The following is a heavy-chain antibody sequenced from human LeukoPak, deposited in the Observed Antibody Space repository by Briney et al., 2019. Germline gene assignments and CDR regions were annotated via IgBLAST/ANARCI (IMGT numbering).Heavy chain of an antibody. D-gene: IGHD3-10*01. CDR2: IIPIFGTA. CDR3: ASSGYYYYYMDV. V-gene: IGHV1-69*05. J-gene: IGHJ6*03. Sequence: GASVKVSCKASGGTFSSYVISWVRQAPGQGLEGMGGIIPIFGTANYAQKFQGRVTITTDESTSTAYMELSSLRSEDTAVYYCASSGYYYYYMDVWGKGTTVTVSS. CDR1: GGTFSSYV.